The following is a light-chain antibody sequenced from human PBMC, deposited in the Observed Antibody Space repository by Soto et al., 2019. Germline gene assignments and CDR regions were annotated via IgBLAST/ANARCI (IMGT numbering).Light chain of an antibody. CDR2: DAS. J-gene: IGKJ4*01. V-gene: IGKV3-11*01. CDR1: QSVSSY. CDR3: QQRSNWPLT. Sequence: ENVLPQSPATLSLSPGEIATLSCRASQSVSSYLAWYQQKPGQAPRLLIYDASNRATGIPARFSGSGSGTDFTLTISSLEPEDFAVYYCQQRSNWPLTFGGGTKLEIK.